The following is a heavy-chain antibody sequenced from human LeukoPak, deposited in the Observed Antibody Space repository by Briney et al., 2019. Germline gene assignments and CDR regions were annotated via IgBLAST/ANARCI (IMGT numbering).Heavy chain of an antibody. CDR3: ARTYDFGRGPPGDAFDN. D-gene: IGHD3-3*01. Sequence: GGSLRLSCAASGFTFTIFGINWVRQAPGKGPEWVSYIDARSGITYYADSVQGRFTISRDNAKESVFLQMNGLRVDDTAVYYCARTYDFGRGPPGDAFDNWGQGTPVIVSS. CDR2: IDARSGIT. V-gene: IGHV3-48*01. J-gene: IGHJ3*02. CDR1: GFTFTIFG.